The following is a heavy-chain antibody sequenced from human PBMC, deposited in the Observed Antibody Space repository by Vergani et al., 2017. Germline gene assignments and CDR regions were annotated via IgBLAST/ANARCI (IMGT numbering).Heavy chain of an antibody. CDR3: ARGLELTYYYYYYMDV. D-gene: IGHD1-7*01. Sequence: QVQLVQSGAEVKKPGSSVKVSCKASGGTFSSYAISWVRQAPGQGLEWMGRIIPILGIANYAQKFQGRVTITADKSTSTAYMELSSLRSEDTAVYYCARGLELTYYYYYYMDVWGKGTTVTVSS. V-gene: IGHV1-69*09. CDR1: GGTFSSYA. CDR2: IIPILGIA. J-gene: IGHJ6*03.